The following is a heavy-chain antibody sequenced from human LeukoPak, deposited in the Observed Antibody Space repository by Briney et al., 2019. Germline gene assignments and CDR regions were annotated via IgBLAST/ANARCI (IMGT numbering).Heavy chain of an antibody. V-gene: IGHV1-18*01. CDR3: ARDSGGLTFGDWFDP. Sequence: ASVKVSSEASGYTFTSYGINWVRQAPGQGLEWLGWISANNGNTYYAQKFQGRVTMTTETSTSTAYMELRSLRFDDTAVYYCARDSGGLTFGDWFDPWGQGTLVTVSS. D-gene: IGHD1-26*01. CDR2: ISANNGNT. CDR1: GYTFTSYG. J-gene: IGHJ5*02.